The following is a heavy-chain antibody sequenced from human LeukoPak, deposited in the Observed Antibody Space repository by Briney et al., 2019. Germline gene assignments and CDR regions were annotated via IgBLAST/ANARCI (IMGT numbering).Heavy chain of an antibody. CDR2: LSGRGGGT. CDR3: AKRGVVIRVFLVGFHKEAYYFDS. V-gene: IGHV3-23*01. Sequence: GGSLRLSCAVSGITLSNYGMSWVRQAPGKGLEWVAGLSGRGGGTNYADSVQGRFTISRDNPKNTLYLQMNSLRAEDTAVYFCAKRGVVIRVFLVGFHKEAYYFDSWGQGALVTASS. CDR1: GITLSNYG. D-gene: IGHD3-10*01. J-gene: IGHJ4*02.